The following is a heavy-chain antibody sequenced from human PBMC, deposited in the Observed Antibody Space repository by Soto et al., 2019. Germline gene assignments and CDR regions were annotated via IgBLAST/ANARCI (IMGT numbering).Heavy chain of an antibody. CDR3: AKDLRYYGSGSPGRYYYYGMDV. CDR1: GFTFSSYG. D-gene: IGHD3-10*01. Sequence: SLRLSCAASGFTFSSYGMHWVRQAPGKGLEWVAVISYDGSNKYYADSVKGRFTISRDNSKNTLYLQMNSLRAEDTAVYCCAKDLRYYGSGSPGRYYYYGMDVWGQGTTVTVSS. V-gene: IGHV3-30*18. J-gene: IGHJ6*02. CDR2: ISYDGSNK.